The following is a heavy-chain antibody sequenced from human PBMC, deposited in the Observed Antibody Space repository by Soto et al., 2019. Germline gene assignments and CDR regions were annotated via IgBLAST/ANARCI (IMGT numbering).Heavy chain of an antibody. V-gene: IGHV3-30*18. Sequence: QVQLVESGGGVVQPGRSLRLSCAASGFTFSSYGMHWVRQAPGKGLEWVAVISYDGSNTYYADSVKGRFTISRDNSKNTLYLQMNSLRAEDTAVYYCAKAGVSSGYYSRSPYYFDYWGQGTLVTVSS. CDR1: GFTFSSYG. D-gene: IGHD3-22*01. CDR3: AKAGVSSGYYSRSPYYFDY. J-gene: IGHJ4*02. CDR2: ISYDGSNT.